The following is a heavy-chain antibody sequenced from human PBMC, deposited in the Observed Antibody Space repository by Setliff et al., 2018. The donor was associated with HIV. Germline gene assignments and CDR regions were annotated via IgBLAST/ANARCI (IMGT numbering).Heavy chain of an antibody. CDR1: GGSISSTDYY. J-gene: IGHJ4*02. D-gene: IGHD3-22*01. V-gene: IGHV4-39*07. CDR3: ARAADYYDSSGYWAPPRYFDY. CDR2: IFYTGRS. Sequence: SETLSLTCTVSGGSISSTDYYWGWIRQPPGKGLEWIGSIFYTGRSTYNPSLRSRVTISVDTSKNQFSLKLSSVTAADTAVYYCARAADYYDSSGYWAPPRYFDYWGQGTLVTVSS.